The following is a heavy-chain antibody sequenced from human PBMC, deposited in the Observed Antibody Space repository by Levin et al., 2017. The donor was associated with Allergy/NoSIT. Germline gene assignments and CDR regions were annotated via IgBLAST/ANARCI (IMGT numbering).Heavy chain of an antibody. CDR3: ARDINLAAVAGTDPNWYFDL. CDR2: INPSGGST. D-gene: IGHD6-19*01. V-gene: IGHV1-46*03. Sequence: ASVKVSCKASGYTFTSYYMHWVRQAPGQGLEWMGIINPSGGSTSYAQKFQGRVTMTRDTSTSTVYMELSSLRSEDTAVYYCARDINLAAVAGTDPNWYFDLWGRGTLVTVSS. CDR1: GYTFTSYY. J-gene: IGHJ2*01.